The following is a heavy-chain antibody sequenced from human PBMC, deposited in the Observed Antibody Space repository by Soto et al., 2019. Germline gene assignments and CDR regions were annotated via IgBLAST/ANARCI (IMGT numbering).Heavy chain of an antibody. D-gene: IGHD4-17*01. J-gene: IGHJ1*01. CDR1: GFTVSSNY. CDR3: ARDFVHGAHPEYFQH. V-gene: IGHV3-66*01. CDR2: IYSGGST. Sequence: EVQLVESGGGLVQPGGSLRLSCAASGFTVSSNYMNWVRQAPGKGLEWVSVIYSGGSTYYADSVKGRFTISRDNSKNTPSLQMNSLRAEDTTVYYCARDFVHGAHPEYFQHWGQGTLVTVSS.